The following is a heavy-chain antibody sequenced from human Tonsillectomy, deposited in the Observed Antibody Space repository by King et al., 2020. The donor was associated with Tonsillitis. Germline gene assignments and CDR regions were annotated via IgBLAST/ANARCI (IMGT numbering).Heavy chain of an antibody. CDR1: GGSISSSNYY. D-gene: IGHD3-9*01. V-gene: IGHV4-39*01. CDR3: ARQCGGLSYYDVLAGSNWFEP. Sequence: QLQESGPGLVKPSVTLSLTCTVSGGSISSSNYYWGWIRQPPGKGLEWIGSIFYSGTIYYNPSLKSRLSISVDTSRNQFSLRLRSVTAADAAVYYCARQCGGLSYYDVLAGSNWFEPWGQGTLVTVSS. CDR2: IFYSGTI. J-gene: IGHJ5*02.